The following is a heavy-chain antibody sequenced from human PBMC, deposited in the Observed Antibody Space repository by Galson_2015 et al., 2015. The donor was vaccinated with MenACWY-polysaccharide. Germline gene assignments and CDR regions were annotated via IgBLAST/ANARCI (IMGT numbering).Heavy chain of an antibody. CDR2: ISGSSSNI. J-gene: IGHJ6*02. CDR3: ARDQVRDGLDV. D-gene: IGHD3-10*01. Sequence: SLRLSCAASRFIFSSYRMNWVRQAPGKGLEWVSYISGSSSNIDYADSVKGRFTISRDNAKNSLYLQVNSLRAEDTAVYYCARDQVRDGLDVWGQGTTVTVSS. CDR1: RFIFSSYR. V-gene: IGHV3-48*01.